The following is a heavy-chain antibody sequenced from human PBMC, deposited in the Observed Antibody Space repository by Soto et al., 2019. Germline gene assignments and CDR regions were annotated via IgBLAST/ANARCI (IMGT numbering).Heavy chain of an antibody. D-gene: IGHD3-9*01. J-gene: IGHJ6*02. CDR3: ARAPPGDYDILTGYRYYYYYGMDV. V-gene: IGHV1-69*13. CDR2: IIPIFGTA. CDR1: GVTFSSYA. Sequence: SVKVSCKASGVTFSSYAISWVRQAPGQGLEWMGGIIPIFGTANYAQKFQGRVTITADESTSTAYTELSSLRSEDTAVYYCARAPPGDYDILTGYRYYYYYGMDVWGQGTTVTVSS.